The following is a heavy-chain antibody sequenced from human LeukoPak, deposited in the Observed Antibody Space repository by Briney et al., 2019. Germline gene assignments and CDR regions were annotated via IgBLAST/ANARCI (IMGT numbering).Heavy chain of an antibody. CDR3: ASSGSYRFDY. CDR2: ITASGTAM. D-gene: IGHD1-26*01. Sequence: GGSLRLSCAAPGFTFSSYSVNWVRQAPGKGLEWVSHITASGTAMFYADSVKGRFTISRDNAKNSLYLQMNSLRDEDTAVYYCASSGSYRFDYWGQGTLVTVSS. V-gene: IGHV3-48*02. CDR1: GFTFSSYS. J-gene: IGHJ4*02.